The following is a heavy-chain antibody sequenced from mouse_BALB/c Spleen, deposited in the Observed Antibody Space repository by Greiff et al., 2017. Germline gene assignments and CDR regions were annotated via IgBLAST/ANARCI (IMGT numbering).Heavy chain of an antibody. D-gene: IGHD1-1*01. CDR3: ARSFTTVDY. J-gene: IGHJ2*01. V-gene: IGHV3-2*02. CDR2: ISYSGST. CDR1: GYSITSDYA. Sequence: EVQGVESGPGLVKPSQSLSLTCTVTGYSITSDYAWNWIRQFPGNKLEWMGYISYSGSTSYNPSLKSRISITRDTSKNQFFLQLNSVTTEDTATYYCARSFTTVDYWGQGTTLTVSS.